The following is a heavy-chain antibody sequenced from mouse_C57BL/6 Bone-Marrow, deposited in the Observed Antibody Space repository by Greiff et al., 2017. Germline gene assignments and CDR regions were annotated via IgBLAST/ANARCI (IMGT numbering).Heavy chain of an antibody. V-gene: IGHV1-80*01. Sequence: QVQLQHSGAELVKPGASVKISCKASGYAFSSYWMNWVKQRPGKGLEWIGQIYPGDGDTNYNGKFKGKATLTADKSSSTAYMQLSSLTSEDSAVYYGASGITAQARFYAMDYWGQGTSVTVSS. CDR3: ASGITAQARFYAMDY. J-gene: IGHJ4*01. CDR1: GYAFSSYW. D-gene: IGHD3-2*02. CDR2: IYPGDGDT.